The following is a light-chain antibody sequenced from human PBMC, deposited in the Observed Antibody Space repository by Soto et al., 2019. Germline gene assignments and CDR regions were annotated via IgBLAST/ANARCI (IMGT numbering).Light chain of an antibody. V-gene: IGKV3-20*01. J-gene: IGKJ1*01. Sequence: EFVLTQSPGTLSLSPGERATLSCRASHTVRNNYLAWYQQKPGQAPRLLIYDASSRATGIPDRFSGGGSGTDFTLTISRLEPEDFAVYYCQQYGRSPRTFGQGTKVDIK. CDR3: QQYGRSPRT. CDR1: HTVRNNY. CDR2: DAS.